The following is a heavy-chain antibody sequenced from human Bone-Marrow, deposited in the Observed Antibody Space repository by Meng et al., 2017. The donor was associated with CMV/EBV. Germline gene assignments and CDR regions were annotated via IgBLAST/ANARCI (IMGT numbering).Heavy chain of an antibody. J-gene: IGHJ5*02. CDR2: IRYDGDNE. CDR1: GFAFSRYA. Sequence: LSLTCAASGFAFSRYAMYWVRQAPGKGLEWVAFIRYDGDNEYYGDFVKGRFTISRDNSKATVHLQMNRLRVEDTAVYYCARVRGPAAMVGNWFDPWGQGTLVTVSS. CDR3: ARVRGPAAMVGNWFDP. D-gene: IGHD2-2*01. V-gene: IGHV3-30*02.